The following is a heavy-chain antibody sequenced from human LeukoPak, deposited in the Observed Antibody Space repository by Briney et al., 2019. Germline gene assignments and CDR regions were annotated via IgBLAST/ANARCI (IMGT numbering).Heavy chain of an antibody. CDR2: RKQDGSEK. Sequence: PAGSLRLSCAASGFTFSSYWMSWVRKAPGKGLEWVANRKQDGSEKYYVDSVKGRCTISRDNAKNSLYLQMNSLRAEDTAVYYCAREQQLVVNWFDPWGQGNLVTVSS. D-gene: IGHD6-13*01. CDR1: GFTFSSYW. CDR3: AREQQLVVNWFDP. V-gene: IGHV3-7*01. J-gene: IGHJ5*02.